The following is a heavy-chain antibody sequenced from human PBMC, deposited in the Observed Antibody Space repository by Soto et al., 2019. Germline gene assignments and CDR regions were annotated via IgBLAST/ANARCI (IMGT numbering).Heavy chain of an antibody. CDR2: VKQDGSEE. D-gene: IGHD3-22*01. V-gene: IGHV3-7*01. Sequence: GGSLRLSCAASGYSISTYWMSWVRQAPGKGLEWVANVKQDGSEEYYVDSVKGRFTISRDNAKNSLYLQMNSLRAEDTAVYYCARDRANYYDSSGYYYSAVWGQGTLVTVSS. J-gene: IGHJ4*02. CDR3: ARDRANYYDSSGYYYSAV. CDR1: GYSISTYW.